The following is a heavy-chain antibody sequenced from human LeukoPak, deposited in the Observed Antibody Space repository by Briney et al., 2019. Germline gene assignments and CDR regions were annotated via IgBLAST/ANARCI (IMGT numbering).Heavy chain of an antibody. Sequence: SETLSLTCAVYGGSFSGYYWSWIRQPPGKGLEWIGEINHSGSTNYNPSLKSRVTISVDTSKNQFSLKLSSVTAADTAVYYCASGVWSGYRGEQIDYWGQGTLVTVSS. J-gene: IGHJ4*02. V-gene: IGHV4-34*01. D-gene: IGHD3-3*01. CDR2: INHSGST. CDR1: GGSFSGYY. CDR3: ASGVWSGYRGEQIDY.